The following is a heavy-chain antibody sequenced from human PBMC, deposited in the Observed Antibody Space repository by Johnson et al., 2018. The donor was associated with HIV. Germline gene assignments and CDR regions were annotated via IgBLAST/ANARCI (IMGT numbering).Heavy chain of an antibody. CDR2: IKADGSEK. Sequence: MQLVESGGGVVRPGGSLRLSCAASGFTFDDYGMRWVRQAPGKGLEWVANIKADGSEKYYVGSVRGRITISRDNVKNSMYLQMNSLRAEDTAVYYCAKDVHSSGWYAFDIWGQGTMVTVSS. CDR3: AKDVHSSGWYAFDI. V-gene: IGHV3-7*01. CDR1: GFTFDDYG. D-gene: IGHD6-19*01. J-gene: IGHJ3*02.